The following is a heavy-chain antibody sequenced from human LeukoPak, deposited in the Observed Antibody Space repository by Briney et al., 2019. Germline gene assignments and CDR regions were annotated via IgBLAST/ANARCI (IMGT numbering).Heavy chain of an antibody. CDR1: GYSISSGYY. CDR3: ASSRSGIAASLDY. D-gene: IGHD6-13*01. Sequence: SETLSLTCTVSGYSISSGYYWGWIRQPPGKGLEWIGSIYHSGSTYYNPSLKSRVTISVDTSKNQFSLKLSSVTAADTAVYYCASSRSGIAASLDYWGQGTLVTVSS. J-gene: IGHJ4*02. CDR2: IYHSGST. V-gene: IGHV4-38-2*02.